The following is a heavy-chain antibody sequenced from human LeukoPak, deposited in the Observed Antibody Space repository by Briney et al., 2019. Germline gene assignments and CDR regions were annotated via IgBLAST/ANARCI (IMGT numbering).Heavy chain of an antibody. CDR1: GGSFSGYY. CDR3: ARRAPLCYRGYSYGLCYFDY. Sequence: PSETPSLTCAVYGGSFSGYYWSWIRQPPGKGLEWIGEINHSGSTNYNPSLKSRVTISVDTSKNQFSLKLSSVTAADTAVYYCARRAPLCYRGYSYGLCYFDYWGQGTLVTVSS. D-gene: IGHD5-18*01. J-gene: IGHJ4*02. V-gene: IGHV4-34*01. CDR2: INHSGST.